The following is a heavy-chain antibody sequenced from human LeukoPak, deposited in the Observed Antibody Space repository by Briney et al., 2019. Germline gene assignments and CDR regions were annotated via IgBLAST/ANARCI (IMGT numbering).Heavy chain of an antibody. CDR1: GVSISSYY. CDR3: ARHRYYYDSSGYYYQP. CDR2: IYYSGST. D-gene: IGHD3-22*01. V-gene: IGHV4-59*01. Sequence: SETLSLTCTVSGVSISSYYWSWIRQPPGKGLEWIGYIYYSGSTNYNASLKSRVTISVDTSKNQFSLRLSSVTAADTAVYYCARHRYYYDSSGYYYQPWGQGTLVTVSS. J-gene: IGHJ5*02.